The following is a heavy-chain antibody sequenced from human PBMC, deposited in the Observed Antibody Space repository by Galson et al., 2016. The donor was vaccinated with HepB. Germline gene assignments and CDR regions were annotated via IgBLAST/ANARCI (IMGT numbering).Heavy chain of an antibody. V-gene: IGHV4-59*01. CDR1: GASISGYY. CDR3: ARDDSGGWYGFHYGMDV. D-gene: IGHD6-19*01. Sequence: SETLSLTCTVSGASISGYYLSWIRQPPGKGLEWIGYIYYSGRTHYNPSLKCRVTISVDTSKNQFSLKLSSVTAADTAVYYCARDDSGGWYGFHYGMDVWGQGTTVTVSS. CDR2: IYYSGRT. J-gene: IGHJ6*02.